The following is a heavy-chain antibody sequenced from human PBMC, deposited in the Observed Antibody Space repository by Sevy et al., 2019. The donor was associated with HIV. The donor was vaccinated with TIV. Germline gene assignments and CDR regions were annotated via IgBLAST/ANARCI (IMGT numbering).Heavy chain of an antibody. CDR3: ALERLSSDVAEYFQN. J-gene: IGHJ1*01. CDR1: GFTINRYS. D-gene: IGHD1-1*01. CDR2: ISFDATNK. Sequence: GGWLRLSCAASGFTINRYSMHWVRQAPGKGLEWVATISFDATNKHYADSLKGRFTISRDNFQNSLFLQMDSLRPEDTAVYYCALERLSSDVAEYFQNWGQGTLVTVSS. V-gene: IGHV3-30-3*01.